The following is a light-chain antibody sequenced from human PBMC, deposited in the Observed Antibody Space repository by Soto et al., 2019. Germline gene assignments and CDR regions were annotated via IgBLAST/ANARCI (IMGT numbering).Light chain of an antibody. CDR1: QSVSIK. J-gene: IGKJ2*01. CDR3: QQYSNWPEYT. V-gene: IGKV3-15*01. Sequence: EIVMTQSPATLSVSPGERSTLSCRSSQSVSIKLAWYQQKPGQAPRLLIYDTSTRATGIPARFSGGGSGTEFTLSINSLQSDDFAVYYCQQYSNWPEYTFGQGTKVDI. CDR2: DTS.